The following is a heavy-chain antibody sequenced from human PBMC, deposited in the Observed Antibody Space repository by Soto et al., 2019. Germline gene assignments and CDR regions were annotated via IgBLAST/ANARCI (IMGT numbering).Heavy chain of an antibody. J-gene: IGHJ4*02. CDR1: GFALSGFA. V-gene: IGHV3-23*01. Sequence: EVQLLESGGGLVQPGGSLRLSCAGSGFALSGFAMNWVRQAPGKGLEWVSASSGTGINAYYAESVRGRFTVSRDNSRNTVFLQMNRLRVEDTAVYYCANVLGWGQGTLVTVSS. CDR3: ANVLG. CDR2: SSGTGINA.